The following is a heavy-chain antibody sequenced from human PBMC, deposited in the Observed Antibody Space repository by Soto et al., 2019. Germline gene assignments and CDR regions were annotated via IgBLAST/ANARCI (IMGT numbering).Heavy chain of an antibody. CDR2: TRNKANSYTT. CDR1: GFTFSDHY. V-gene: IGHV3-72*01. D-gene: IGHD3-22*01. Sequence: EVQLVESGGGLVQPGGSLRLSCAASGFTFSDHYMDWVRQAPGKWLEWVGRTRNKANSYTTEYAASVKGRFTISRDDSKNLLYLKMNSLKTEDTAVYYCTRDLGGYYYDSSGYYHYWGQGTLVTVS. CDR3: TRDLGGYYYDSSGYYHY. J-gene: IGHJ4*02.